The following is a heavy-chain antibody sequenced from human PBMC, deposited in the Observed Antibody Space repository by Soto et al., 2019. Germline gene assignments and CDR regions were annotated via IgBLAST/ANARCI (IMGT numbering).Heavy chain of an antibody. V-gene: IGHV3-30*18. CDR2: ISKDGSKK. D-gene: IGHD3-10*01. J-gene: IGHJ3*02. Sequence: QVHLVESGGGVVQPGRSLRLSCAASGFMFSGFGMHWVRQAPGKGLQWVAGISKDGSKKYYADSVKGRFTISRDKSKKTLYLQINSLTDEDTAVYYCANPSGYYSGLGSHDEASDMWGQGTVVTVFS. CDR3: ANPSGYYSGLGSHDEASDM. CDR1: GFMFSGFG.